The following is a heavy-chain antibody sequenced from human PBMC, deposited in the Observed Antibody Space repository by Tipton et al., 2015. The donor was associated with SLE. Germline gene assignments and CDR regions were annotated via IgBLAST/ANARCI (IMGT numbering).Heavy chain of an antibody. V-gene: IGHV4-31*03. J-gene: IGHJ6*03. Sequence: TLSLTCTVSGGSISSGGYYWSWIRQHPGKDLEWIGYIYYSGSTYYNPSLKSRVTISVDTSKNQFSLKLSSVTAADTAVYYCARCPKGEGYMDVWGKGTTVTVSS. CDR2: IYYSGST. D-gene: IGHD2-21*01. CDR1: GGSISSGGYY. CDR3: ARCPKGEGYMDV.